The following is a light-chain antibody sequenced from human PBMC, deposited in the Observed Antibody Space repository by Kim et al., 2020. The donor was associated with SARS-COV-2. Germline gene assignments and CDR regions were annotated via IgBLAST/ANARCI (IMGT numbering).Light chain of an antibody. V-gene: IGKV3-20*01. Sequence: LAPGERATLSCRASQSVSSNSLAWYQQKPGQAPRLLIYGASSRATGIPDRFSGSGSGTDFTLTISRLDPEDFAVYYCQQYAGLPRTFGQGTKLEIK. CDR3: QQYAGLPRT. CDR1: QSVSSNS. CDR2: GAS. J-gene: IGKJ2*02.